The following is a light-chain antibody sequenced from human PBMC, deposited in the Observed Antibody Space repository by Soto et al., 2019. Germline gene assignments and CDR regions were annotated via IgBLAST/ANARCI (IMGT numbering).Light chain of an antibody. CDR1: QSVSSY. Sequence: EIVLTQSPATLSLSPGERATLSCRASQSVSSYLAWYQQKPGQAPRLLIYGASTRATGIPDRFSGSGSGTDFTLTISRLEPEDFAVYYCQQWGSSSWTFGQGTKVDIK. J-gene: IGKJ1*01. CDR2: GAS. CDR3: QQWGSSSWT. V-gene: IGKV3-20*01.